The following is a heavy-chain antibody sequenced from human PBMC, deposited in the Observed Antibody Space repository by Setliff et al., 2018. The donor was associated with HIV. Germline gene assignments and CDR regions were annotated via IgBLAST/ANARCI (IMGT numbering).Heavy chain of an antibody. D-gene: IGHD3-3*01. CDR3: ARAFGYHGFWSGYWGDEFDI. CDR1: GFTFSSYA. CDR2: ISGSGGST. J-gene: IGHJ3*02. V-gene: IGHV3-23*01. Sequence: PGGSLRLSCAASGFTFSSYAMSWVRQAPGKGLEWVSAISGSGGSTYYADAVKGRFTISRDNSKNTLYLQMNRLRSEDTAVYHCARAFGYHGFWSGYWGDEFDIWGQGTWVTVSS.